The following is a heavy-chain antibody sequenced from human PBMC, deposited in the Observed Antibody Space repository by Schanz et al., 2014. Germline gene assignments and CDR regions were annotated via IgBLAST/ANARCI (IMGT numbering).Heavy chain of an antibody. Sequence: EVQLVESGGGLVKPGGSLRLSCAASGFTFSIYGMSWVRQAPGKGLEWVSRMIGRGSSVFYADSVKGRSTISRDNAKNSLYLQMNSLRVEDTAVYYCAMGGYQLHHWGQGTLVTVSS. CDR1: GFTFSIYG. CDR2: MIGRGSSV. J-gene: IGHJ4*02. CDR3: AMGGYQLHH. V-gene: IGHV3-21*02. D-gene: IGHD1-7*01.